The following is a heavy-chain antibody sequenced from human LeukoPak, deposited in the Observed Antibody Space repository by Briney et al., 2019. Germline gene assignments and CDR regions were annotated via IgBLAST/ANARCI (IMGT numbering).Heavy chain of an antibody. V-gene: IGHV3-30*03. CDR3: ARDDVGVSTIPNSH. J-gene: IGHJ4*02. CDR1: GFTFSSYG. CDR2: ISYDGDNQ. Sequence: GRSLRLSCAVSGFTFSSYGMHWVRQAPGKGLEWVAVISYDGDNQYYADSVKGRFTISRDNSKNTLYLQMNSLRTEDTAVFYCARDDVGVSTIPNSHWGQGTLVTVSS. D-gene: IGHD5/OR15-5a*01.